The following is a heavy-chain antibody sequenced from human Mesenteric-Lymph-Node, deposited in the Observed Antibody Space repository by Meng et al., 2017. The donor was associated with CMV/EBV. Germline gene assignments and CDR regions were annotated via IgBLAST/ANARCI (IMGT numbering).Heavy chain of an antibody. CDR3: AKDRNLFTATSSDY. CDR1: GFTVSSNY. J-gene: IGHJ4*02. V-gene: IGHV3-53*05. Sequence: GGSLKISCAASGFTVSSNYMSWVRQAPGKGLEWVSVIYSGGSTYYADSVKGRFTISRDNSKNTLYLQMNSLRAEDTAVYYCAKDRNLFTATSSDYWGQGTLVTVSS. CDR2: IYSGGST. D-gene: IGHD2-21*01.